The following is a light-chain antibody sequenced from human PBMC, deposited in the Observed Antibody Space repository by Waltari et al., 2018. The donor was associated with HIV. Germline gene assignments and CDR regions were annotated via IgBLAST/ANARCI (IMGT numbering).Light chain of an antibody. Sequence: VLTQSPGTLSLSPGERATLSWRASQSINSVNLAWYQQKPGQAPRLLFFGTSNRATGGPDRFSGGGSGTDFTLTISRLEPEDVAVYYGQHYVDSPQYTFGQGTRLE. CDR1: QSINSVN. CDR2: GTS. J-gene: IGKJ2*01. CDR3: QHYVDSPQYT. V-gene: IGKV3-20*01.